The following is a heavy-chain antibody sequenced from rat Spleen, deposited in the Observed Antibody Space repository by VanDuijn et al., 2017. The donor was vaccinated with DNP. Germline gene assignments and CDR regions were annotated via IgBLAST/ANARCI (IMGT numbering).Heavy chain of an antibody. CDR2: ISYEGSST. Sequence: EVQLVESGGGLVQPGRSLKLSCAASGFTFSDYYMAWVRQAPKKGLEWVASISYEGSSTYYGDSVKGRFTISRDNAKSTLYLQMNSLRSEDTATYYCTRGPNNNFDYWGQGVMVTVSS. CDR3: TRGPNNNFDY. J-gene: IGHJ2*01. D-gene: IGHD1-10*01. CDR1: GFTFSDYY. V-gene: IGHV5-22*01.